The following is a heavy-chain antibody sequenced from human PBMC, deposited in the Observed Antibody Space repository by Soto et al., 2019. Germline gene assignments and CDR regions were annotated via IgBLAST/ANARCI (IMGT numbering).Heavy chain of an antibody. Sequence: HPGGSLRLSCAASGFTFSSYGMHWVRQAPGKGLEWVAVISYDGSNKYYADSVKGRFTISRDNSKNTLYLQMNSLRAEDTAVYYCAKDFWGCSGGSCYFFDYWGQGTLVTVSS. D-gene: IGHD2-15*01. CDR1: GFTFSSYG. CDR3: AKDFWGCSGGSCYFFDY. J-gene: IGHJ4*02. V-gene: IGHV3-30*18. CDR2: ISYDGSNK.